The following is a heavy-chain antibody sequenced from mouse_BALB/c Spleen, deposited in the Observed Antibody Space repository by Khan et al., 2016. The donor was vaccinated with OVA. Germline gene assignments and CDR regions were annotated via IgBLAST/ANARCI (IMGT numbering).Heavy chain of an antibody. CDR2: IRYSGST. V-gene: IGHV3-1*02. CDR3: ARTARIKY. CDR1: GYSITSGYG. Sequence: EVQLQESGPGLVKPSQSLSLTCTVTGYSITSGYGWNWIRQFPGNKLEWMGSIRYSGSTNYNPSLTSRISITRDPSKNQFFLHLNSVTTEDTATYYCARTARIKYWGQGTTLTGSS. D-gene: IGHD1-2*01. J-gene: IGHJ2*01.